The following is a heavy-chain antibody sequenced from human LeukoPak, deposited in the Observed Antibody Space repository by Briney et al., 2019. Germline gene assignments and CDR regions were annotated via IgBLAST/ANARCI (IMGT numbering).Heavy chain of an antibody. CDR3: AREGATIFGVAPVLGY. CDR1: GFTFSSYW. V-gene: IGHV3-7*01. CDR2: IKQDGSEK. Sequence: PGGSLRLSCAASGFTFSSYWMSWVRQAPGKGLEWVANIKQDGSEKYYVDSVKGRFTISRDNAKNSLYLQMNSLRAEDTAVYYCAREGATIFGVAPVLGYWGQGTLVTVSS. J-gene: IGHJ4*02. D-gene: IGHD3-3*01.